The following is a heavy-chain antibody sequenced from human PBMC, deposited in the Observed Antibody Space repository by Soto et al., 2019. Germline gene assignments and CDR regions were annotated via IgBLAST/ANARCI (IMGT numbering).Heavy chain of an antibody. J-gene: IGHJ4*02. CDR1: GFSFSNST. CDR2: ITSSSTYI. CDR3: ARVRSGWCDY. V-gene: IGHV3-21*01. Sequence: GGSLRLSCAVSGFSFSNSTMNWVRQAPGKGLEWVSSITSSSTYIHYADSVKGRFTISRDNAKNSLYLQMNSLRAEDTAVYYCARVRSGWCDYWGQGTLVTVSS. D-gene: IGHD6-19*01.